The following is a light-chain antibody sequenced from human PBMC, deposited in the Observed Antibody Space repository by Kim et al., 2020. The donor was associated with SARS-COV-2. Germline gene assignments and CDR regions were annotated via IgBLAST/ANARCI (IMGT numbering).Light chain of an antibody. CDR3: AAWDDSLSGPV. V-gene: IGLV1-47*01. CDR1: SSNVGSNS. J-gene: IGLJ3*02. CDR2: RNN. Sequence: GQRVTISCSGSSSNVGSNSVHWYQQLPRTAPQLLIYRNNQRPSGVPDRFSGSQSGTSASLAISGLRSEDEGDYFCAAWDDSLSGPVFGGGTQLTVL.